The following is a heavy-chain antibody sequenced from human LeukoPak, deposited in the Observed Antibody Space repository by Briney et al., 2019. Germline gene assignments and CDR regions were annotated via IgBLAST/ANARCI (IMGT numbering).Heavy chain of an antibody. V-gene: IGHV4-30-4*01. D-gene: IGHD3-16*01. CDR2: IYYSGST. J-gene: IGHJ4*02. Sequence: PSQTLSLTCTVSGGSISSGDYYWSWIRQPPGKGLEWIGYIYYSGSTYYNPSLKSRVTISVDTSKNQFSLKLSSVTAADTAVYYCAKVSFPSYYFDYWGQGTLVTVSS. CDR1: GGSISSGDYY. CDR3: AKVSFPSYYFDY.